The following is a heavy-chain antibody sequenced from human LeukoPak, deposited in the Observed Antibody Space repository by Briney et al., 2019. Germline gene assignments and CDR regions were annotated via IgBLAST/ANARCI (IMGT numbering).Heavy chain of an antibody. CDR1: GFTFSSYW. CDR2: INTDGIST. CDR3: AKDYSSGLYDAFDI. Sequence: PGGSLRLSCAASGFTFSSYWMHWVRQAPGKGLVWVSRINTDGISTKYADSVTGRFTISRDNAKNTLYLQMNSLRAEDTAVYYCAKDYSSGLYDAFDIWGQGTMVTVSS. V-gene: IGHV3-74*01. J-gene: IGHJ3*02. D-gene: IGHD5-18*01.